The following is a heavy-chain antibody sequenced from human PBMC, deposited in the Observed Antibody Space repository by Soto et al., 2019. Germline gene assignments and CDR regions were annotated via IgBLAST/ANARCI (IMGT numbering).Heavy chain of an antibody. J-gene: IGHJ4*02. CDR2: IYYSGST. V-gene: IGHV4-39*01. D-gene: IGHD2-8*01. CDR3: ARPFGTELGYCTNGVCYDNDY. CDR1: GGSISSSSYY. Sequence: SETLSLTCTVSGGSISSSSYYWGWIRQPPGKGLEWIGSIYYSGSTYYNPSLKSRVTISVDTSKNQFSLKLSSVTAADTAVYYCARPFGTELGYCTNGVCYDNDYWGQGTLVTVSS.